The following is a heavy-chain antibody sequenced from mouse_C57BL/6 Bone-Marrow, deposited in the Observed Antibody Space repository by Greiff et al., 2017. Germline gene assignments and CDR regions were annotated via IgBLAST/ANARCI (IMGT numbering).Heavy chain of an antibody. J-gene: IGHJ2*01. V-gene: IGHV1-55*01. D-gene: IGHD1-1*01. Sequence: QVQLQQSGTVLARPGASVKMSCKTSGYTFTSYWITWVKQRPGQGLEWIGDIYPGSGSTNYNEKFKSKATLTVDTSSSTAYMQLGSLTSEDSAVYYCARNPYYYGRGWGQGTTLTVSS. CDR2: IYPGSGST. CDR1: GYTFTSYW. CDR3: ARNPYYYGRG.